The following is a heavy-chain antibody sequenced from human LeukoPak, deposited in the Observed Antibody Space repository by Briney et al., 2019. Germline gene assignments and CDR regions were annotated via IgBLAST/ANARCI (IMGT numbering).Heavy chain of an antibody. V-gene: IGHV3-23*01. CDR1: RFTFSNYA. CDR3: AKGQRDTVASIESFGMDV. CDR2: ISGSSGNT. Sequence: PGGSLRLSCVASRFTFSNYAMSWVRQAPGKGLEWVSTISGSSGNTYYADSVKGRFTISRDYSKNTLYLQMNGLRAEDTAVYYCAKGQRDTVASIESFGMDVWGQGTTVTVSS. D-gene: IGHD5-12*01. J-gene: IGHJ6*02.